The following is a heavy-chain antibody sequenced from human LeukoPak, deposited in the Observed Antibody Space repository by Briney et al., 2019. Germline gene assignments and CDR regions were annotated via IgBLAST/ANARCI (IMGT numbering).Heavy chain of an antibody. CDR3: ARDLLMVNAAIDY. J-gene: IGHJ4*02. Sequence: PGGSLRLSCAASGFTFSSYSMNWVRQAPGKGLEWVSYISSSSSTIYYADSVKGRFTISRDNAKNSLYLQMNSLRAEDTAVYYCARDLLMVNAAIDYWGQGTLVTVSS. CDR2: ISSSSSTI. V-gene: IGHV3-48*01. CDR1: GFTFSSYS. D-gene: IGHD2-8*01.